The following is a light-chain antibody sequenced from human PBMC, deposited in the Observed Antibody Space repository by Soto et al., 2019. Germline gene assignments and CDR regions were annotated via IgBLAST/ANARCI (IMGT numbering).Light chain of an antibody. J-gene: IGKJ3*01. V-gene: IGKV3-20*01. CDR2: GAS. CDR1: QSVSSSY. CDR3: QQYVRLPCT. Sequence: EIVLTQSPGTLSLSPGERATLSCRASQSVSSSYLAWYQQKPGQAPRLLIYGASSRATGIPDRFSGSGSGTDLTLTISRLEPEDFAVYYCQQYVRLPCTFGPGTKVAIK.